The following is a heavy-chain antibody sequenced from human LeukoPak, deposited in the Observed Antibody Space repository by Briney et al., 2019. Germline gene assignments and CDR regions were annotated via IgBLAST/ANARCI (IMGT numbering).Heavy chain of an antibody. CDR3: GRASMRIAVAGGGFDY. CDR1: GGTFSSYA. V-gene: IGHV1-69*05. D-gene: IGHD6-19*01. J-gene: IGHJ4*02. Sequence: GSSVKVSCKASGGTFSSYAISWVRQAPGQGLEWMGGIIPIFGTANYAQKFQGRVTITTDESTSTAYMELSSLRSEDTAVYYCGRASMRIAVAGGGFDYWGQGTLVTVSS. CDR2: IIPIFGTA.